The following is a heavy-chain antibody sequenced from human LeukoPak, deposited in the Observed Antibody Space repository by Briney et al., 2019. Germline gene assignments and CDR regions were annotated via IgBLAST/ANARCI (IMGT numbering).Heavy chain of an antibody. Sequence: GGSLRLSCAASGFTVSSNYMSWVRQAPGKGLEWVAVISYDGSNKYYADSVKGRFTISRDNSKNTLYLQMNSLRAEDTAVYYCARDGTMITTLVAFDIWGQGTMVTVSS. V-gene: IGHV3-30-3*01. CDR3: ARDGTMITTLVAFDI. D-gene: IGHD3-22*01. J-gene: IGHJ3*02. CDR1: GFTVSSNY. CDR2: ISYDGSNK.